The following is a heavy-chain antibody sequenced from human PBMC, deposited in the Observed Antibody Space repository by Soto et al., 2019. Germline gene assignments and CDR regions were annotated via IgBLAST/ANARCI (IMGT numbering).Heavy chain of an antibody. D-gene: IGHD2-2*02. CDR3: ARGYCPSTNCYRDYYYGMDV. CDR1: GFTFSSYS. CDR2: ISSSSSTI. J-gene: IGHJ6*02. V-gene: IGHV3-48*04. Sequence: GGSLRLSCTASGFTFSSYSMNWVRQAPGKGLEWVSYISSSSSTIYYADSVKGRFTISRDNAKNSLYLQMNSLRAEDTAVYYCARGYCPSTNCYRDYYYGMDVWGQGTTVTVPS.